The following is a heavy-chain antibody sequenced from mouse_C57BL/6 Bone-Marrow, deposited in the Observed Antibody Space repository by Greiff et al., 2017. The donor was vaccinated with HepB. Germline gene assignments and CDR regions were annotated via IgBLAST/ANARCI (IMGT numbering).Heavy chain of an antibody. CDR2: ISSGSSTI. CDR1: GFTFSDYG. V-gene: IGHV5-17*01. CDR3: ASPYWYFDV. J-gene: IGHJ1*03. Sequence: EVKVVESGGGLVKPGGSLKLSCAASGFTFSDYGMHWVRQAPEKGLEWVAYISSGSSTIYYADTVKGRFTISRDNAKNTLFLQMTSLRSEDTAMFYCASPYWYFDVWGTGTTVTVSS.